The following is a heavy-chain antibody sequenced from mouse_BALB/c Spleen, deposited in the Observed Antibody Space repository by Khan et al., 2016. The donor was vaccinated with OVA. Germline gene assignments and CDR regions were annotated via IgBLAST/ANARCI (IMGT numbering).Heavy chain of an antibody. CDR3: ARRGLRLDFDY. CDR1: GYTFINYW. Sequence: QVQLQQSGAELAKPGASVKMSCKASGYTFINYWILWVKQRPGQGLEWIGYINPSTGYSEYNQNFKDKATLTADKSSSTAYMQLSSLTSEDSAVXYGARRGLRLDFDYWGQGTTLTVAS. V-gene: IGHV1-7*01. J-gene: IGHJ2*01. D-gene: IGHD1-1*01. CDR2: INPSTGYS.